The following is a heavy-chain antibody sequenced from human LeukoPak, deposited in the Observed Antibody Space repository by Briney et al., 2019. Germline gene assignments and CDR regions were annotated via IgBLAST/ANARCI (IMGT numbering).Heavy chain of an antibody. Sequence: PSETLSLTCAVYGGSFSGYYWSWIRQPPGKGLEWIGEINHSGSTNYNPSLKSRVTISVDTSKNQFSPKLSSVTAADTAVYYCGRGRVREVVAGFDYWGQGTLVTVSS. CDR1: GGSFSGYY. CDR3: GRGRVREVVAGFDY. V-gene: IGHV4-34*01. J-gene: IGHJ4*02. D-gene: IGHD6-19*01. CDR2: INHSGST.